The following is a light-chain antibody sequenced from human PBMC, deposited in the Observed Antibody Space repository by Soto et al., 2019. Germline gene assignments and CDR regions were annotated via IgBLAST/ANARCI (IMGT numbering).Light chain of an antibody. Sequence: EIVLTQSPATLSLSAGERATLSCRASQSVSTYLAWYQQKSGQAPRLLIYDASNRATGIPARFSGSGSGTDFTLSISSLEPEDFAVYYCQQRSTWPLTFGGGTKVEIK. CDR2: DAS. CDR3: QQRSTWPLT. V-gene: IGKV3-11*01. CDR1: QSVSTY. J-gene: IGKJ4*01.